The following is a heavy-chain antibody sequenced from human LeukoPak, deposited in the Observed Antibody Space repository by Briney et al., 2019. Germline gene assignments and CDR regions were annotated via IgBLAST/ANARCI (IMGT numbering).Heavy chain of an antibody. V-gene: IGHV3-21*01. CDR3: ARVVAARSLYYFDY. CDR1: GFTFSSYS. Sequence: GGSLRLSCAASGFTFSSYSMNWVRQAPGKGLEWVSSISSSSSYIYYADSVKGRFTVSRDNAKNSLYLQMNSLRAEDTAVYYCARVVAARSLYYFDYWGQGTLVTVSS. CDR2: ISSSSSYI. D-gene: IGHD6-6*01. J-gene: IGHJ4*02.